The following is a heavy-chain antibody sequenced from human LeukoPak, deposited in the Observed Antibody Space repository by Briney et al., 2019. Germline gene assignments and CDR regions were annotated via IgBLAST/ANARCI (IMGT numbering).Heavy chain of an antibody. CDR2: IYYSGST. D-gene: IGHD2-2*01. CDR3: ARGIVVVPAAMVIGWFDP. Sequence: SETLSLTCTVSGGPISSYYWSWIRQPPGRGLEWIGYIYYSGSTNYNPSLKSRVTISVDTSKNQFSLKLSSVTAADTAVYYCARGIVVVPAAMVIGWFDPWGQGTLVTVSS. CDR1: GGPISSYY. V-gene: IGHV4-59*01. J-gene: IGHJ5*02.